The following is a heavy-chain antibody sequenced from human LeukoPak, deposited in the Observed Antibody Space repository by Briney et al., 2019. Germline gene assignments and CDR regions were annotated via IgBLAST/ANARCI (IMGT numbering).Heavy chain of an antibody. V-gene: IGHV4-59*01. CDR3: ARVTENYDILTGYYSGYYFDY. Sequence: SETLSLTCTVSGGSISSYYWSWIRQPPGKGLGWIGYIYYSGSTNYNPSLKSRVSISVDTSKNQFSLKLSSVTAADTAVYYCARVTENYDILTGYYSGYYFDYWGQGTLVTVSS. D-gene: IGHD3-9*01. J-gene: IGHJ4*02. CDR2: IYYSGST. CDR1: GGSISSYY.